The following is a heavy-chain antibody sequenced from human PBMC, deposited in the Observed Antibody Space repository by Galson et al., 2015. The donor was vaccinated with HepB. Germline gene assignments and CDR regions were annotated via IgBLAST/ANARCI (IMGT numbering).Heavy chain of an antibody. V-gene: IGHV1-69*04. CDR3: ASYYYDDDAFDT. CDR2: IIPILGIA. Sequence: SVKVSCKASGGTFSSYAISWVRQAPGQGLEWMGRIIPILGIANYAQKFQGRVTITADKSTSTAYMELSSLRSEDTAVYYCASYYYDDDAFDTWGQGTMVTISS. CDR1: GGTFSSYA. D-gene: IGHD3-22*01. J-gene: IGHJ3*02.